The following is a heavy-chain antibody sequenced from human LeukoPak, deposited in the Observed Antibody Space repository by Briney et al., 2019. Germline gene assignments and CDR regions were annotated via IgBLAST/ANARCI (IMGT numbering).Heavy chain of an antibody. D-gene: IGHD5-12*01. Sequence: TGGSLRLSCAASGFTFSDYYMSWIRQAPEKGLEWVSYISSSGSTIYYADSVKGRFTISRDNAKNSLYLQMNSLRAEDTAVYYCAREVATRPGAFDIWGQGTMVTVSS. J-gene: IGHJ3*02. CDR3: AREVATRPGAFDI. V-gene: IGHV3-11*01. CDR1: GFTFSDYY. CDR2: ISSSGSTI.